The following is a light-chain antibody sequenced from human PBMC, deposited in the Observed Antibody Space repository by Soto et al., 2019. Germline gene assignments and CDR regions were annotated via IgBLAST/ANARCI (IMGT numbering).Light chain of an antibody. Sequence: DIQMTQSPSSLSASVGDRVTITCQASQDITNFLNWYQQKPGKAPKLLIYDASSLQTGVPSRFSGSGSGTDFSFTISSLQPEDIATYYRQQFDDVPYSFGQGTKVAIK. CDR3: QQFDDVPYS. J-gene: IGKJ2*03. CDR1: QDITNF. CDR2: DAS. V-gene: IGKV1-33*01.